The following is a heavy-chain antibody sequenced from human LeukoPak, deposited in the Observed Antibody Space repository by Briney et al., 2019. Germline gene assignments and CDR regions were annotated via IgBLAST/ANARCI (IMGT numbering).Heavy chain of an antibody. CDR3: ASSLVVPAAHFDY. J-gene: IGHJ4*02. Sequence: ASVKVSCKASGYTLTSYYMHWVRQAPGQGLEWMGIINPSGGSTSYAQKFQGRVTMTRDTSTSTVYMELSSLRSEDTAVYYCASSLVVPAAHFDYWGQGTLVTVSS. V-gene: IGHV1-46*03. D-gene: IGHD2-2*01. CDR1: GYTLTSYY. CDR2: INPSGGST.